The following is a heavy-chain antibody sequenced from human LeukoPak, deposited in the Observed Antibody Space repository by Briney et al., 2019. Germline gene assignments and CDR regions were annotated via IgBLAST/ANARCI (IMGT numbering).Heavy chain of an antibody. Sequence: SETLSLTCTVSGGSISSYYWSWIRQPPGKGLEWIGYIYYSGSTNYNPSLKSRVTISVDTSKNQLSLTLSSVTAADTAVYYCARGLGGTMVRGVIIFTANWFDPWGQGILVTVSS. D-gene: IGHD3-10*01. CDR1: GGSISSYY. J-gene: IGHJ5*02. CDR3: ARGLGGTMVRGVIIFTANWFDP. CDR2: IYYSGST. V-gene: IGHV4-59*08.